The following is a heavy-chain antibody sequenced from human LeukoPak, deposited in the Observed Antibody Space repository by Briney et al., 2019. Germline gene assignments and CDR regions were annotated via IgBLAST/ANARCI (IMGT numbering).Heavy chain of an antibody. CDR2: INHSGST. D-gene: IGHD1-26*01. J-gene: IGHJ4*02. CDR1: GGSFSGYY. CDR3: ARGKKVGATSESDY. Sequence: SETLSLTCAVYGGSFSGYYWSWIRQPPGKGLEWIGEINHSGSTNYNPSLKSRVTISVDTSKNQFSLKLSSVTAADTAVYYCARGKKVGATSESDYWGQGTLVTVSS. V-gene: IGHV4-34*01.